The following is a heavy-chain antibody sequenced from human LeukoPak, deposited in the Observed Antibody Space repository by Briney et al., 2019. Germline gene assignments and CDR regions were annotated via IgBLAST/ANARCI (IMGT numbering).Heavy chain of an antibody. D-gene: IGHD6-13*01. CDR2: IDHSGST. CDR1: GGSFSGYC. Sequence: SETLSLTCAVYGGSFSGYCWSWIRQPPGKGLEWIGEIDHSGSTNYNPSLKSRVTISVGTSKNQFSLKLSSVTATDTAVYYCARGPLKYSSSWYRVTYYFDYWGQGTLVTISS. J-gene: IGHJ4*02. V-gene: IGHV4-34*01. CDR3: ARGPLKYSSSWYRVTYYFDY.